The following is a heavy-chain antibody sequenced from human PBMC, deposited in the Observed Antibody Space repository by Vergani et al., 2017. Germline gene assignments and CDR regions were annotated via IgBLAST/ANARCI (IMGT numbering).Heavy chain of an antibody. D-gene: IGHD6-13*01. CDR3: ARLYSSSWFDYYYYGMDV. CDR2: IKQDGSEK. Sequence: EVQLVESGGGLVQPGGSLRLSCAASEFTFSSYWMSWVRQAPGKGLEWVANIKQDGSEKYYVDSVKGRFTISRDNAKNSLYLQMNSLRAEDTAVYYCARLYSSSWFDYYYYGMDVWGQGTTVTVSS. V-gene: IGHV3-7*03. J-gene: IGHJ6*02. CDR1: EFTFSSYW.